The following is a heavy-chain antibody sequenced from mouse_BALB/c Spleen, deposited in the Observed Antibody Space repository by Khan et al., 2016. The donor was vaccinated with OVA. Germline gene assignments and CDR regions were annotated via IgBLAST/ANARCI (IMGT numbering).Heavy chain of an antibody. CDR3: ARAYYGNFAY. V-gene: IGHV5-9-3*01. J-gene: IGHJ3*01. CDR2: ISSDGDYT. D-gene: IGHD2-10*01. CDR1: GFTFSTYA. Sequence: EVELVESGGGLVKPGGSLKLSCAASGFTFSTYAMSWVRQTPEKRLEWVATISSDGDYTYYPDNVTGRSTISRDNAKNTPYLQMSSLRSEDTAMYYCARAYYGNFAYWGQGTLVTVSA.